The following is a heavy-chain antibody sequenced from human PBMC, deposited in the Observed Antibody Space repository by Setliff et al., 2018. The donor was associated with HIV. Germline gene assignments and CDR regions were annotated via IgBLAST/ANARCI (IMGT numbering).Heavy chain of an antibody. V-gene: IGHV3-23*01. CDR1: GFTFSAFA. CDR2: ISGGGGSK. J-gene: IGHJ3*01. D-gene: IGHD3-16*02. Sequence: GGSLRLSCVASGFTFSAFAMTWVRQAPGTGLERIATISGGGGSKYYADSVKGRFIISRDNFKDTLYLQTDSLRAEDTAVYYCATFLRSGELSLFPDGFNLWGQGTLVTVSS. CDR3: ATFLRSGELSLFPDGFNL.